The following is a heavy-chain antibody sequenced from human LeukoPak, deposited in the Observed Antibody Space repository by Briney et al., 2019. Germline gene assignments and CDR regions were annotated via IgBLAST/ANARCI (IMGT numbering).Heavy chain of an antibody. CDR3: TKGDQDFNY. Sequence: SQTLSLTCAISGDSFSSNSAAWNWLRQSPSRGLEWLGRTYYRSKWYNNYAVSVKSRITINPDTSKNQFSLQLNSVTPEDTAVYYCTKGDQDFNYWGQGTLVTVSS. CDR1: GDSFSSNSAA. J-gene: IGHJ4*02. D-gene: IGHD3-16*01. V-gene: IGHV6-1*01. CDR2: TYYRSKWYN.